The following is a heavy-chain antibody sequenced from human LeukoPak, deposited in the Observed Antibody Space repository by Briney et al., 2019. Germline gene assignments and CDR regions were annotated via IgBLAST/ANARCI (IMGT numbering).Heavy chain of an antibody. V-gene: IGHV4-38-2*02. J-gene: IGHJ4*02. CDR3: ARAGDIAMAYPAYFDY. D-gene: IGHD5-18*01. CDR2: IYRSGTT. CDR1: GYSIRTSHY. Sequence: SETLSLTCTVSGYSIRTSHYWGWIRQSPGKGLEWIGNIYRSGTTYYNPSLKSRVTISMDTSKNQFSLKLSSVTAADTAVYYCARAGDIAMAYPAYFDYWGQGTLVAVPA.